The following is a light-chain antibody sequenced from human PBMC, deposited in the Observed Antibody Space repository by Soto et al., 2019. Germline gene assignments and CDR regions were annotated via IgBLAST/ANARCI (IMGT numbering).Light chain of an antibody. Sequence: EMVLTQSPATLSLSPWQGSTLSVRASQSVSSNFAWYQQKPGQAPRLLIYGASTRATGIPARFSGSGSGTEFTLTISSLQSEDFAVYYCQQYNNWPLTFGGGTKVDIK. V-gene: IGKV3-15*01. J-gene: IGKJ4*01. CDR3: QQYNNWPLT. CDR2: GAS. CDR1: QSVSSN.